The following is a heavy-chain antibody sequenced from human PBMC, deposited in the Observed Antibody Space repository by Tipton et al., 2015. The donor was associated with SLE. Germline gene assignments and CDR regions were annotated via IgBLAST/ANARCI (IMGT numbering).Heavy chain of an antibody. J-gene: IGHJ5*02. CDR2: ISSSSSTI. V-gene: IGHV3-48*01. D-gene: IGHD5-18*01. Sequence: GSLRLSCAVSGFTFNSYSMNWVRQAPGKGLEWVSYISSSSSTIYYADSVRGRFTISRDNAKNSLYLQMDSLRAEDTALYYCASGGYSYGYTWGQGTLVTVSS. CDR3: ASGGYSYGYT. CDR1: GFTFNSYS.